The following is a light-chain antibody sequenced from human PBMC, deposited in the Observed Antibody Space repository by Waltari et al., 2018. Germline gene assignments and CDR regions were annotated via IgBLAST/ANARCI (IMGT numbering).Light chain of an antibody. CDR3: QQYGSLPWT. CDR1: ENVPSGY. CDR2: GAS. J-gene: IGKJ1*01. V-gene: IGKV3-20*01. Sequence: EILLTQSPATLSLSPGDRATLSCRASENVPSGYLAWYQQKPGQAPRLLIFGASSGATGVPDRCSGSESGTDFTLTISRLEPEDFAVYYCQQYGSLPWTFGQGTKVEIK.